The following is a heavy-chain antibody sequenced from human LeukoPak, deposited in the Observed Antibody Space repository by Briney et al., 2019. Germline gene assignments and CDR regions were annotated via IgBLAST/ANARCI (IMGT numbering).Heavy chain of an antibody. V-gene: IGHV1-18*01. D-gene: IGHD4/OR15-4a*01. Sequence: VALVKVSCKASGYTFTSYGISWVRQAPGQGLEWMGWISAYNGNTNYAQKLQGRVTMTTDTSTSTAYMELRSLRSDDTAVYYCARVVVTTGFDYWGQGTLVTVSS. CDR1: GYTFTSYG. CDR2: ISAYNGNT. CDR3: ARVVVTTGFDY. J-gene: IGHJ4*02.